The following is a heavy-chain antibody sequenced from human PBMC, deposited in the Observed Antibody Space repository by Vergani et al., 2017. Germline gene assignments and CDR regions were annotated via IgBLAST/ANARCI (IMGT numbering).Heavy chain of an antibody. V-gene: IGHV1-69*01. D-gene: IGHD2-21*02. CDR1: GGTFSSYA. Sequence: QVQLVQSGAEVKKPGSSVKVSCKASGGTFSSYAISWVRQAPGQGFEWMGGIIPIFGTANYAQKFQGRVTITADESTSTAYMELTSLRSQDTAVYYCARDPRGYGGDPEDYYYGMDVWGQGTTVTVSS. CDR2: IIPIFGTA. CDR3: ARDPRGYGGDPEDYYYGMDV. J-gene: IGHJ6*02.